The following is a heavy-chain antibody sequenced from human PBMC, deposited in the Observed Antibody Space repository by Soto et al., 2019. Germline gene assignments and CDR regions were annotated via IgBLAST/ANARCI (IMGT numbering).Heavy chain of an antibody. CDR2: IYYDGNT. V-gene: IGHV4-59*01. D-gene: IGHD2-15*01. CDR1: GGSINTYY. Sequence: PSETLYLTCTVLGGSINTYYWSWIRQPPGKGLEWIGYIYYDGNTNYNPSLTSRVTIVIDTSKNHFSLNLRPTTAPDTAVYYWGRAYCNSDSYYYVKTSCFDSWGQGTLVTVSS. J-gene: IGHJ5*01. CDR3: GRAYCNSDSYYYVKTSCFDS.